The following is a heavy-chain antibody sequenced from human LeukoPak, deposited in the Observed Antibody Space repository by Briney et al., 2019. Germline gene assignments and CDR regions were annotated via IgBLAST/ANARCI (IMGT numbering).Heavy chain of an antibody. CDR3: ATLLRFLEWLTFDY. D-gene: IGHD3-3*01. V-gene: IGHV1-24*01. CDR1: GYTLTELS. J-gene: IGHJ4*02. CDR2: FDPEDGET. Sequence: ASVKVSCKVSGYTLTELSMHWVRQAPGKGLEWMGGFDPEDGETIYAQKFQGRVTMTEDTSTDTAYMELSSLRSEDTAVYYCATLLRFLEWLTFDYWGQGTLVTVSS.